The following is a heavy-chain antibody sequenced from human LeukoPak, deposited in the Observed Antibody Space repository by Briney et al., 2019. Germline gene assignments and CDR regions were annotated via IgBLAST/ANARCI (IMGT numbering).Heavy chain of an antibody. Sequence: GGSLRLSCAASGFTFSSYEMNWVRQAPGKGLDWVSYISSSGSAIYYADSVRGRFTISRDNAKNSLYLQMNSLRAEDTAVYYCARGSYGAVDYWGQGTLVTISS. V-gene: IGHV3-48*03. CDR1: GFTFSSYE. J-gene: IGHJ4*02. CDR2: ISSSGSAI. D-gene: IGHD4/OR15-4a*01. CDR3: ARGSYGAVDY.